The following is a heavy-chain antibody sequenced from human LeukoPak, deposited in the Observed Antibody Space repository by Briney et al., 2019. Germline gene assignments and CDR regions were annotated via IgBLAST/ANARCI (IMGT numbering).Heavy chain of an antibody. D-gene: IGHD5-18*01. V-gene: IGHV3-7*01. CDR3: AREGGVDTAMAYGGLFDY. J-gene: IGHJ4*02. CDR2: MKGDGSEI. Sequence: GGSLRLSCAASGFTFSTYWMTWVRQAPGKGLEWVANMKGDGSEIYYVDSVKGRFTISRDNSKNTLYLQMNSLRAEDTAVYYCAREGGVDTAMAYGGLFDYWGQGTLVTVSS. CDR1: GFTFSTYW.